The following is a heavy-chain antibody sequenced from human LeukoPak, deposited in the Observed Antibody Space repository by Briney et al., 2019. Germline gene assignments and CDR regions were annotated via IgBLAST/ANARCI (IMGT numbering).Heavy chain of an antibody. CDR3: AKGLKLRGITMIVVVINNYFDY. V-gene: IGHV3-23*01. D-gene: IGHD3-22*01. J-gene: IGHJ4*02. CDR1: GFTFSSYA. CDR2: ISGSGGST. Sequence: PGGSLRLSCAASGFTFSSYAMSWVRQAPGKGLEWVSAISGSGGSTYYADSVKGRFTISRDNSKNTLYLQMNSLRAEDTAVYYCAKGLKLRGITMIVVVINNYFDYWGQGTLVTVSS.